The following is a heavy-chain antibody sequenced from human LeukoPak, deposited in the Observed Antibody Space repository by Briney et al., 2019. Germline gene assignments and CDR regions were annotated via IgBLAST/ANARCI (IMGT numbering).Heavy chain of an antibody. CDR1: GYTFSDHY. CDR3: AKTSSDLRWTHFDC. D-gene: IGHD4-23*01. J-gene: IGHJ4*02. Sequence: ASVKVSCKASGYTFSDHYIHWVRQAPGQGLEWMGWINPNSGGTDYAQKFQGRVTMTRDTSISTAYMDLSRLRSDDTAMYYCAKTSSDLRWTHFDCWGQGTLVTVSS. V-gene: IGHV1-2*02. CDR2: INPNSGGT.